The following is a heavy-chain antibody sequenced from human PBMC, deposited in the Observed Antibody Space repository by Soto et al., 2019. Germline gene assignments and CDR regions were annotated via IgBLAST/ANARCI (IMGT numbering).Heavy chain of an antibody. D-gene: IGHD5-18*01. CDR3: ARENLDTVTDS. CDR2: ISYTGTT. V-gene: IGHV4-30-4*01. CDR1: GGSINSDEYS. Sequence: QVRLQESGPGLVKPSETLSLTCLVSGGSINSDEYSWSWIRQPPGKGLEWIGYISYTGTTYYNPSLKSRVTISPDTSETQFSLKLTSVTAADTAVYYCARENLDTVTDSWGQGTLVTVSS. J-gene: IGHJ4*02.